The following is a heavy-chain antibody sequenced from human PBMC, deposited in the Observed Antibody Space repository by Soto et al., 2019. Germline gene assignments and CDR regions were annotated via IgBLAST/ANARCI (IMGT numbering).Heavy chain of an antibody. Sequence: GASVKVSCKASGYTFTSYGISWVRQAPGQGLEWMGWISAYNGNTNYAQKLQGRVTMTTDTSTSTAYMELRSLRSDDTAVYYCAREGWEPLRAAGGSYYFDYWGQGTLVTVSS. CDR1: GYTFTSYG. V-gene: IGHV1-18*01. J-gene: IGHJ4*02. CDR3: AREGWEPLRAAGGSYYFDY. D-gene: IGHD1-26*01. CDR2: ISAYNGNT.